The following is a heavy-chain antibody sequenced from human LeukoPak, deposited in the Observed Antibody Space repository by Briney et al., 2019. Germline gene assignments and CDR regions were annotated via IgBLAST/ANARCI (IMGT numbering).Heavy chain of an antibody. D-gene: IGHD3-10*01. CDR3: ATFRFGELPYASFDY. J-gene: IGHJ4*02. CDR2: FDPEDGET. V-gene: IGHV1-24*01. Sequence: ASVKVSCKASGYTFINYYMHWVRQAPGKGLEWMGGFDPEDGETIYAQKFQGRVTMTEDTSTDTAYMELSSLRSEDTAVYYCATFRFGELPYASFDYWGQGTLVTVSS. CDR1: GYTFINYY.